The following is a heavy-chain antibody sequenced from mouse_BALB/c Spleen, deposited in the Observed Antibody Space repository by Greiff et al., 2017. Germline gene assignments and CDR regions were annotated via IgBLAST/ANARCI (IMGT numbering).Heavy chain of an antibody. CDR2: ISNLAYSI. CDR3: ARDGFAY. CDR1: GFTFSDYG. V-gene: IGHV5-15*02. J-gene: IGHJ3*01. Sequence: VQGVESGGGLVQPGGSRKLSCAASGFTFSDYGMAWVRQAPGKGPEWVAFISNLAYSIYYADTVTGRFTISRENAKNTLYLEMSSLRSEDTAMYYCARDGFAYWGQGTLVTVSA.